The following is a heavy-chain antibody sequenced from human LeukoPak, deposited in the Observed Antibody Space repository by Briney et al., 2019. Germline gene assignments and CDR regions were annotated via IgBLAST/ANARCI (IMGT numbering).Heavy chain of an antibody. CDR3: IRGGANSPFDY. D-gene: IGHD1-1*01. V-gene: IGHV3-49*03. Sequence: PGRSLRLSCTASGFTFGDYTVTWFRQAPGKGLEWVGFIRSKAYGGTTEDAASVKGRFAISRDDSKSIAYLQMNSLKTEDTAVYYCIRGGANSPFDYWGQGTLDTVSS. CDR2: IRSKAYGGTT. CDR1: GFTFGDYT. J-gene: IGHJ4*02.